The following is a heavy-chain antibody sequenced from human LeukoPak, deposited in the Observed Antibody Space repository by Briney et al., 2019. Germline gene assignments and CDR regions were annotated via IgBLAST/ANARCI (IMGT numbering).Heavy chain of an antibody. CDR2: ISGPAGSC. Sequence: QPGGSQRLSCAAAGFTFSSYAMSWVRQAPGKGLEWVSAISGPAGSCDYADSVKGRFTISRDNSKNTLFLQMNSLRAEDTAIYYCAKKVGLVSAPLYYFDVWGQGTLVTVSS. D-gene: IGHD5/OR15-5a*01. CDR1: GFTFSSYA. V-gene: IGHV3-23*01. J-gene: IGHJ4*02. CDR3: AKKVGLVSAPLYYFDV.